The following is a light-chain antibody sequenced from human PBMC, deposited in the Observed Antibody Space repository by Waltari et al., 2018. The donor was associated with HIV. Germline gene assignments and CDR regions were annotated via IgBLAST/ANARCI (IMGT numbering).Light chain of an antibody. CDR3: QQYYTTPYT. CDR1: QAISNS. J-gene: IGKJ2*01. Sequence: IQMTQSPSSLSASVVDRVTITCRASQAISNSLAWYQQKPGKAPNLLLAAASRLETGVPPTFSGRRSGAEFTLNINNLQPEDFATYYCQQYYTTPYTFGQGTKLEMK. CDR2: AAS. V-gene: IGKV1-NL1*01.